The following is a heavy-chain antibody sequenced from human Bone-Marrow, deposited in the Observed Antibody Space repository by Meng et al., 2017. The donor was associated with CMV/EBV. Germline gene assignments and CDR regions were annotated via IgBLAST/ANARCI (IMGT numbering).Heavy chain of an antibody. CDR2: INANGGNT. CDR3: ARDLGYCSGGSCSGQDAFDI. CDR1: GYTFTGYY. D-gene: IGHD2-15*01. Sequence: ASVKVSCKTSGYTFTGYYIHWVRQDPGQGLEWMGWINANGGNTNYAQKFQGRVTMTRDTSISTAYMELSRLRSDDTAVYYCARDLGYCSGGSCSGQDAFDIWGQGTMVTVSS. V-gene: IGHV1-2*02. J-gene: IGHJ3*02.